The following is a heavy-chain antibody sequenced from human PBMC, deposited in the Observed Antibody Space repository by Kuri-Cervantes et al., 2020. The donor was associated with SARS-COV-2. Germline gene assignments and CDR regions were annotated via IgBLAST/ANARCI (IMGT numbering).Heavy chain of an antibody. Sequence: GESLKISCAASGVTFSSYSMNWVRQAPGKGLEWVSYISSSSSTIYYADSVKGRFTISRDNAKNSLYLQMNSLRAEDTAVYYCARDEWHYYGSGSYGPRYYYYGMDVWGQGTTVTVSS. D-gene: IGHD3-10*01. V-gene: IGHV3-48*01. CDR3: ARDEWHYYGSGSYGPRYYYYGMDV. CDR2: ISSSSSTI. CDR1: GVTFSSYS. J-gene: IGHJ6*02.